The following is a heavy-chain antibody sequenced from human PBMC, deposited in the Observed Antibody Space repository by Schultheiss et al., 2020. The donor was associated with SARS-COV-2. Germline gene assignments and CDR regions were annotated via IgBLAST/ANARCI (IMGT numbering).Heavy chain of an antibody. Sequence: SETLSLTCTVSGGSIRSGESYWSWIRQSPGKGLEWIGYIDYSGRIFYNPSLKSRLTISVDTSKNQFSLKLSSVTAADTAVYYCARDQGLYYYGSGSYLREDYYGMDVWGQGTMVTVSS. CDR1: GGSIRSGESY. CDR3: ARDQGLYYYGSGSYLREDYYGMDV. D-gene: IGHD3-10*01. V-gene: IGHV4-30-4*02. J-gene: IGHJ6*02. CDR2: IDYSGRI.